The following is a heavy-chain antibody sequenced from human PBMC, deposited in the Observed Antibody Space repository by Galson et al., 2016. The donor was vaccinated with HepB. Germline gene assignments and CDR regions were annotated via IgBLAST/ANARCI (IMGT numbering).Heavy chain of an antibody. J-gene: IGHJ6*03. CDR3: AKDLGDRLVTVYYYMDA. Sequence: SLRLSCAASGFIFNNYAMHWVRQAPGKGLEWVSAISKSGDYTYYADSVKGRFTISRDNSKNTLSLQMNSLRAEDTALYYCAKDLGDRLVTVYYYMDAWGKGTTVTVSS. CDR1: GFIFNNYA. CDR2: ISKSGDYT. D-gene: IGHD4-11*01. V-gene: IGHV3-23*01.